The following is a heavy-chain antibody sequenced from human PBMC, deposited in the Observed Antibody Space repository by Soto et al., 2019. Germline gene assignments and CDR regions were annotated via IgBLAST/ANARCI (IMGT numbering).Heavy chain of an antibody. CDR3: ARVRGSSITGYLEL. J-gene: IGHJ2*01. D-gene: IGHD2-2*01. CDR2: IWYDGSKK. Sequence: QVHLVESGGGVVQPGRSLRLSCAASGFTFSSYGMHWVRQAPGKGLEWVAVIWYDGSKKYYADSVTGRFTISRDNSKNTLFFQMNSLRAEDTAVDYCARVRGSSITGYLELWGRGTLVTVAS. CDR1: GFTFSSYG. V-gene: IGHV3-33*03.